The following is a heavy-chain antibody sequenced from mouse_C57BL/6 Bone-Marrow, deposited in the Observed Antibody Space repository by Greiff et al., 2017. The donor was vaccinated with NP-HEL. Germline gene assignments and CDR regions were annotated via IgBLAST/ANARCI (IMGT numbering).Heavy chain of an antibody. V-gene: IGHV2-2*01. Sequence: VKLMESGPGLVQPSQSLSITCTVSGFSLTSYGVHWVRQSPGKGLEWLGVIWSGGSTDYNAAFISRLSISKDNSKSQVFFKMNSLQADDTAIYYCARGVYYDYDVWYFDVWGTGTTVTVSS. CDR1: GFSLTSYG. D-gene: IGHD2-4*01. J-gene: IGHJ1*03. CDR2: IWSGGST. CDR3: ARGVYYDYDVWYFDV.